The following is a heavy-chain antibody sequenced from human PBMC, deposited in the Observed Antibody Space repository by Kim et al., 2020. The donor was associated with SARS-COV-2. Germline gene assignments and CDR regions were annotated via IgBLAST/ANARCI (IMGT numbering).Heavy chain of an antibody. J-gene: IGHJ4*02. CDR2: ITSDGNTI. CDR1: GFTFRIYS. Sequence: GGSLRLSCAASGFTFRIYSFNWVRQAPGQGLEWLSYITSDGNTILYADSVQGRFTISRDDAKSSLYLQMNGLRVEDTAIYYCARDVGLDGADFWGQGTL. D-gene: IGHD4-17*01. CDR3: ARDVGLDGADF. V-gene: IGHV3-48*04.